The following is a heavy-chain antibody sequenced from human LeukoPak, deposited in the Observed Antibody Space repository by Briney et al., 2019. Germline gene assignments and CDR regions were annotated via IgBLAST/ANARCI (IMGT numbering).Heavy chain of an antibody. V-gene: IGHV4-34*01. CDR1: DGSFSGYY. D-gene: IGHD3-3*01. Sequence: SQTLSLTCAVYDGSFSGYYWSWIRQPPGKGLEWIGEINHSGSTNYNPSLKSRVTISLDTSKSQFSLKVRYVTAADTAVYYCARGLNDSWTGENYWGQGTLVTVSS. CDR3: ARGLNDSWTGENY. CDR2: INHSGST. J-gene: IGHJ4*02.